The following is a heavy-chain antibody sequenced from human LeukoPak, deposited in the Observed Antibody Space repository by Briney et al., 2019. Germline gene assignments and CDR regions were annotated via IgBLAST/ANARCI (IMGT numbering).Heavy chain of an antibody. D-gene: IGHD3-10*01. CDR3: ARHSVDRGVIFYLNY. J-gene: IGHJ4*02. CDR2: IYPGDSDT. Sequence: GESLKISCKVSGYSFTTSGIGGVRQMPGTGLERMGIIYPGDSDTRYSPSVQGQVPISGDKSISTAYLEWSSLKASDTALYYCARHSVDRGVIFYLNYWGQGTLVTVSS. V-gene: IGHV5-51*01. CDR1: GYSFTTSG.